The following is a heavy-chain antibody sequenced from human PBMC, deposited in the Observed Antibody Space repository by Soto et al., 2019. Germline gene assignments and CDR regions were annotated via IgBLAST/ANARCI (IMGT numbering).Heavy chain of an antibody. CDR1: GGSISSGGYY. D-gene: IGHD1-26*01. V-gene: IGHV4-31*03. J-gene: IGHJ2*01. CDR2: IYYSGST. Sequence: QVQLQESGPGLVKPSQTLSLTCTVSGGSISSGGYYWSWIRQHPGKGLEWIGYIYYSGSTYYNPSVKIRVTLSVDTSKNQFSLKLSSLTAADAAVYYCAGVPWGYFDLWGRGTLVTVSS. CDR3: AGVPWGYFDL.